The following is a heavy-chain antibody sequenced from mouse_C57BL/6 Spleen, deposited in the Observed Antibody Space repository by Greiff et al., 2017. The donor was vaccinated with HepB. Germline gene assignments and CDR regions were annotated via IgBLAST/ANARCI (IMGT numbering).Heavy chain of an antibody. CDR1: GYTFTSYW. J-gene: IGHJ2*01. CDR2: IYPGSGST. Sequence: QVQLQQPGAELVKPGASVKMSCKASGYTFTSYWITWVKQRPGQGLEWIGDIYPGSGSTNYNEKFKSKATLTVDTSSSTAYMQLSSLTSEDSAVYYGAREGAYGNYDDFDYWGQGTTLTVSS. V-gene: IGHV1-55*01. CDR3: AREGAYGNYDDFDY. D-gene: IGHD2-1*01.